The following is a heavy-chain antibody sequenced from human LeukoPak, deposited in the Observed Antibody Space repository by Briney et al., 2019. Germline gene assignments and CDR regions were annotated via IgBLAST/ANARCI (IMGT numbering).Heavy chain of an antibody. J-gene: IGHJ4*02. CDR1: GFTFGSYA. CDR3: ARGQILEPAFLWVTTGSGYFDY. Sequence: GGSLRLSCAASGFTFGSYAMHWVRQAPGKGLEWVAVISYDGSNKYYADSVKGRFTISRDNSKNTLYLQMNSLRAEDTAVYYCARGQILEPAFLWVTTGSGYFDYWGQGTLVTVSS. V-gene: IGHV3-30-3*01. CDR2: ISYDGSNK. D-gene: IGHD4-11*01.